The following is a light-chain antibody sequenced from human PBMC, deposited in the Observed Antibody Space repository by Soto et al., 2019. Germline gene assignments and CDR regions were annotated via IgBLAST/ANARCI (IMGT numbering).Light chain of an antibody. CDR3: QQYGSSRALT. CDR1: QSVSSSY. J-gene: IGKJ4*01. Sequence: EIVLTQSPGTLSLSPGERATLSCRASQSVSSSYLAWYQQKPGQAPRLLIYGASSRATGIPDRFSGSGSGTDFTLTISRLEPEGFAVYYCQQYGSSRALTFGGGTKVEIK. CDR2: GAS. V-gene: IGKV3-20*01.